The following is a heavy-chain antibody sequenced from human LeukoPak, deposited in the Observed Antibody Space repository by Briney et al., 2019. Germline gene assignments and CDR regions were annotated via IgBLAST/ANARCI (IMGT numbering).Heavy chain of an antibody. V-gene: IGHV4-61*08. Sequence: SETLSLTCAVSGGSISSGGYSWSWIRQPPGKGLEWIGYIYYSGSTNYNPSLKSRVTISVDTSKNQFSLKLSSVTAADTAVYYCARARNCSSTSCYRARVAFDIWGQGTMVTVSS. CDR3: ARARNCSSTSCYRARVAFDI. J-gene: IGHJ3*02. D-gene: IGHD2-2*02. CDR1: GGSISSGGYS. CDR2: IYYSGST.